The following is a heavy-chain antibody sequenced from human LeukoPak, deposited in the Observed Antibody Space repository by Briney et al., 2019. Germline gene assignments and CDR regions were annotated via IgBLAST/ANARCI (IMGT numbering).Heavy chain of an antibody. CDR3: ARGQQWLEAFDY. J-gene: IGHJ4*02. Sequence: ASVKVSCKASGYTFTGYYMHWVRQAPGQGLEWMGWINPDSGGTNYAQKFQGRVTITRDTSISTAYMELSRLRSDDTAVYYCARGQQWLEAFDYWGLGTLVTVSS. CDR2: INPDSGGT. V-gene: IGHV1-2*02. D-gene: IGHD6-19*01. CDR1: GYTFTGYY.